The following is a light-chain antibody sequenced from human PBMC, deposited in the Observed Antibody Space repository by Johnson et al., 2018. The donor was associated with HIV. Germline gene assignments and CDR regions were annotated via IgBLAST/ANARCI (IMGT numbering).Light chain of an antibody. CDR3: GTWDSSLSAYV. CDR2: DNN. J-gene: IGLJ1*01. V-gene: IGLV1-51*01. CDR1: SSNIGNNY. Sequence: QSVLTQPPSVSAAPGQKVTISCSGSSSNIGNNYVSWYQQLPGTAPKLLIYDNNKRPSGIRDRFSGSKPGTSATLGITGLQTGDEADYHCGTWDSSLSAYVIGTGTKVTVL.